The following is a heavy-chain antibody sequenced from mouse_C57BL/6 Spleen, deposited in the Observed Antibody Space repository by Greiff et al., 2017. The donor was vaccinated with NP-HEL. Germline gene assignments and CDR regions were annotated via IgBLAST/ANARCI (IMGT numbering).Heavy chain of an antibody. CDR3: ARGGGNYEGYAMDY. D-gene: IGHD2-1*01. V-gene: IGHV3-6*01. CDR2: ISYDGSN. CDR1: GYSITSGYY. J-gene: IGHJ4*01. Sequence: EVKLMESGPGLVKPSQSLSLTCSVTGYSITSGYYWNWIRQFPGNKLEWMGYISYDGSNNYNPSLKNRISITRDTSKNQFFLKLNSVTTEDTATYYCARGGGNYEGYAMDYWGQGTSVTVSS.